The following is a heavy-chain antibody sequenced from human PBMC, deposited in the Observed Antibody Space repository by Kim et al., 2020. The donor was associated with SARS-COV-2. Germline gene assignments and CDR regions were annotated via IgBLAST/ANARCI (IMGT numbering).Heavy chain of an antibody. J-gene: IGHJ4*02. CDR1: GGSISTYY. CDR2: IYNDGST. Sequence: SETLSLTCTVSGGSISTYYWGWIRQSPGKGLEWIGYIYNDGSTNYNPSLKSRVTISIDTSKNQFSLKLSSVTAADTAVYYCVRQRGGGGWYRIDYWGQGTLVTVSS. CDR3: VRQRGGGGWYRIDY. D-gene: IGHD6-19*01. V-gene: IGHV4-59*08.